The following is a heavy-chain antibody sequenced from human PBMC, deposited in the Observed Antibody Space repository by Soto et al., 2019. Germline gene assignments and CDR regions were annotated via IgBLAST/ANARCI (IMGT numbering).Heavy chain of an antibody. J-gene: IGHJ4*02. CDR1: GFTFSSYG. Sequence: GGSLRLSCAASGFTFSSYGMHWVRQAPGKGLEWVAVISYDGSNKYYADSVKGRFTISRDNSKNTLYLQMNSLRAEDTAVYYCANVVVITSYWGQGTLVTVSS. D-gene: IGHD3-22*01. CDR2: ISYDGSNK. CDR3: ANVVVITSY. V-gene: IGHV3-30*18.